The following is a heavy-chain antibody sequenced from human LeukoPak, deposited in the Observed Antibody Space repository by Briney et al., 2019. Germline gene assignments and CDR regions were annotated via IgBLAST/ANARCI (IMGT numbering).Heavy chain of an antibody. J-gene: IGHJ4*02. V-gene: IGHV3-20*04. CDR1: GFTFDDYG. CDR3: AKSSGGITIFGVVTIFDY. Sequence: PGGSLRLSCAASGFTFDDYGMSWVRQAPGKGLEWVSGINWNGGSTGYADSVKGRFTISRDNAKNSLYLQMNSLRAEDTAVYYCAKSSGGITIFGVVTIFDYWGQGTLVTVSS. CDR2: INWNGGST. D-gene: IGHD3-3*01.